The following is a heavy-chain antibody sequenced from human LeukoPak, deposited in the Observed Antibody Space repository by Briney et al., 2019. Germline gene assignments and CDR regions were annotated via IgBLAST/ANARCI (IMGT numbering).Heavy chain of an antibody. Sequence: SETLSLTCAVYGGSLSGYYWSWIRQPPGKGLEWIGEINHSGSTNYNPSLKSRVTISVDTSKNQFSLKLSSVTAADTAVYYCAASRYFDYWGQGTLVTVSS. J-gene: IGHJ4*02. CDR2: INHSGST. CDR3: AASRYFDY. D-gene: IGHD6-25*01. V-gene: IGHV4-34*01. CDR1: GGSLSGYY.